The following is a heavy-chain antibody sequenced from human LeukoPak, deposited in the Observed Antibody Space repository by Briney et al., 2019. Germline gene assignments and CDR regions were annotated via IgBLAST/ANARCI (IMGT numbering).Heavy chain of an antibody. J-gene: IGHJ6*03. V-gene: IGHV3-7*01. CDR2: MKQDGSDK. Sequence: GGSLRLSCAASGFSFSDAWMSWVRQIPGKGLEWVANMKQDGSDKYYVDSVKGRFTISRDNAKNSLYLQMNSLRAEDTAVYYCVKVKQQLVRLLGRDTTYYYNYYLDVWGKGTTVTVSS. CDR1: GFSFSDAW. D-gene: IGHD6-13*01. CDR3: VKVKQQLVRLLGRDTTYYYNYYLDV.